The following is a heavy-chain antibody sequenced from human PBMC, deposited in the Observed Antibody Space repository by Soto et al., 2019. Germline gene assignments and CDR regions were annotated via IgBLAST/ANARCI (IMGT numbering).Heavy chain of an antibody. CDR3: ARNGVIVVVTNSNGILDY. CDR1: GFTFSSYA. CDR2: ISYDGSNK. Sequence: GGSLRLSCAASGFTFSSYAMHWVRQAPGKGLEWVAVISYDGSNKYYADSVKGRFTISRDNSKNTLYLQMNSLRAEDTAVYYCARNGVIVVVTNSNGILDYWGQGTLVTVSS. J-gene: IGHJ4*02. V-gene: IGHV3-30-3*01. D-gene: IGHD3-22*01.